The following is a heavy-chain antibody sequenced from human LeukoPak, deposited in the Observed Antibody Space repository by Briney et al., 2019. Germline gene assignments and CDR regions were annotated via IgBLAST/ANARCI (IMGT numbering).Heavy chain of an antibody. J-gene: IGHJ4*02. Sequence: GGSLRLSCAASGFTFSSYGMHWVRQAPGKGLEWVAVIWYDGSNKYYADSVKGRFTISRDNSKNTLYLQMNSLRAEDTAVYYCARAGLSSGWSGVNYWGQGTLVTVSS. CDR2: IWYDGSNK. D-gene: IGHD6-19*01. CDR1: GFTFSSYG. V-gene: IGHV3-33*01. CDR3: ARAGLSSGWSGVNY.